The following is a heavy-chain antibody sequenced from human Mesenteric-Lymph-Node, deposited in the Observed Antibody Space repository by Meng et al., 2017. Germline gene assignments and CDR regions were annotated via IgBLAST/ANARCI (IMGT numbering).Heavy chain of an antibody. CDR3: AREHGSDNWFYD. V-gene: IGHV4-39*07. CDR2: LDYTGST. Sequence: GSLRLSCAASGFTFSSYAMSWVRQPPGKGLEWIGTLDYTGSTYYNPSLKSRVTMSVDTSKNQLSLKLSSVNAADTAVYYGAREHGSDNWFYDWGQGTLVTVSS. J-gene: IGHJ5*02. CDR1: GFTFSSYA. D-gene: IGHD2-15*01.